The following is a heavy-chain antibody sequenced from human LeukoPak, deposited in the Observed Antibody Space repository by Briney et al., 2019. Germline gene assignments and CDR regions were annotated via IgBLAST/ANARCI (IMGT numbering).Heavy chain of an antibody. D-gene: IGHD3-22*01. J-gene: IGHJ3*02. Sequence: GGSLRLSCAASGFTFTGYWMNWVRQAPGKGLEWVSSIGSSSSYIYYADSVKGRFTISRDNAKNSLYLQMNSLRAEDTAVYYCARDLYPADYDSTGGASDIWGQGTMVTVPS. CDR3: ARDLYPADYDSTGGASDI. CDR1: GFTFTGYW. CDR2: IGSSSSYI. V-gene: IGHV3-21*01.